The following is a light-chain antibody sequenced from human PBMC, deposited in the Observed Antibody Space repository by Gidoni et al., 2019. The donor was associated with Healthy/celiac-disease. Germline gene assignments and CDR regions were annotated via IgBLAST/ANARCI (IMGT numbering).Light chain of an antibody. V-gene: IGKV3-11*01. CDR3: QQRSNWPPGIT. CDR1: QSVSSY. Sequence: EIALTQSPATLSLSPGERATLPCRASQSVSSYLAWYQQKPGQAPRLPIYDASNRATGIPARFSGSGSGTDFTLTISSLEPEDFAVYYCQQRSNWPPGITFGPGTKVDIK. CDR2: DAS. J-gene: IGKJ3*01.